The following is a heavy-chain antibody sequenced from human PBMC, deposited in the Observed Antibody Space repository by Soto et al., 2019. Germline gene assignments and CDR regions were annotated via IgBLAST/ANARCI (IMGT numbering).Heavy chain of an antibody. D-gene: IGHD2-8*01. J-gene: IGHJ4*02. CDR2: IYWDGDK. V-gene: IGHV2-5*02. Sequence: SGPTLVNPTQTLTLTCTFSGFSLSTSGVGVGWIRQPPGKALEWLALIYWDGDKRYSPSLKSRLTIIKDTSKNQVVLTMTNMDPVDTATYYCTLNRAPDDPVLRPSDYWGQGTLVTVSS. CDR3: TLNRAPDDPVLRPSDY. CDR1: GFSLSTSGVG.